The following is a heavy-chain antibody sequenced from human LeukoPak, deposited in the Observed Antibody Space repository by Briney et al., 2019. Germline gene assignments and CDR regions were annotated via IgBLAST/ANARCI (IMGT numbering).Heavy chain of an antibody. V-gene: IGHV4-39*01. J-gene: IGHJ4*02. CDR2: IYYSGST. D-gene: IGHD3-16*02. Sequence: SETLSLTCTVSGGSISSSSYYWGWIRQPPGKGLEWIGSIYYSGSTYYNPSLKSRVTISVDTSKNQFSLRLSSVTAADTAVYYCARYDVWGSYRAFDYWGQGTLVTVSS. CDR1: GGSISSSSYY. CDR3: ARYDVWGSYRAFDY.